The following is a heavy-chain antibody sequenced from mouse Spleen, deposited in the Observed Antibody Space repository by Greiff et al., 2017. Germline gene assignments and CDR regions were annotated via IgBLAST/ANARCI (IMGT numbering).Heavy chain of an antibody. D-gene: IGHD2-3*01. V-gene: IGHV1-4*01. Sequence: VKLMESGAELARPGASVKMSCKASGYTFTSYTMHWVKQRPGQGLEWIGYINPSSGYTKYNQKFKDKATLTADKSSSTAYMQLSSLTSEDSAVYYCARYDDGYFFDYWGQGTTLTVSS. CDR2: INPSSGYT. CDR1: GYTFTSYT. CDR3: ARYDDGYFFDY. J-gene: IGHJ2*01.